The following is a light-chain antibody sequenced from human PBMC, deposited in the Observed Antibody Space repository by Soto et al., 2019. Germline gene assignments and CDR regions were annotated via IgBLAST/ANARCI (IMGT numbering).Light chain of an antibody. CDR2: EVR. CDR3: SSYTSKSSLI. CDR1: MRDVGAYNL. Sequence: QSVLTQPASVSGSPGQSITISCAGTMRDVGAYNLVSWYQQHPGRAPQLIIYEVRNRPSGISFRFSGSKSGNTASLTISGLQAEDEADHYCSSYTSKSSLIFGGGTKVTVL. J-gene: IGLJ2*01. V-gene: IGLV2-14*01.